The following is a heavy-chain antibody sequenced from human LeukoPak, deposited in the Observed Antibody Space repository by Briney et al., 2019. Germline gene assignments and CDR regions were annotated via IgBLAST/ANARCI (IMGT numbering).Heavy chain of an antibody. CDR2: ISWNSGSI. V-gene: IGHV3-9*01. D-gene: IGHD3-10*01. CDR1: GFTFDDYA. CDR3: AKDMGFGESYYYMDV. Sequence: GRSLRLSCAASGFTFDDYAMHWVRQAPGKGLEWVSGISWNSGSIGYADSVKGRFTISRDNAKNSLYLQMNSLRAEDTALYYCAKDMGFGESYYYMDVWGKGTTVTVSS. J-gene: IGHJ6*03.